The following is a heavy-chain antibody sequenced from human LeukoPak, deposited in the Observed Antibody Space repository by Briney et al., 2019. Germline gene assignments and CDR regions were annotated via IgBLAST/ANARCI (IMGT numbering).Heavy chain of an antibody. CDR1: GYTFTGYY. J-gene: IGHJ4*02. Sequence: ASVKVSCKASGYTFTGYYMHWVRQAPGQGLEWMGWINPNSGGTNYAQKFQGRVTMTRNTSISTAYMELSSLRSEDTAVYYCARGVYDILTGYYYFDYWGQGTLVTVSS. CDR3: ARGVYDILTGYYYFDY. D-gene: IGHD3-9*01. CDR2: INPNSGGT. V-gene: IGHV1-2*02.